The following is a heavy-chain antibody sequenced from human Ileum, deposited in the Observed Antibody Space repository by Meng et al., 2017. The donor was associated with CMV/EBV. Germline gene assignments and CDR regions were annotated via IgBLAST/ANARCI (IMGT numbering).Heavy chain of an antibody. V-gene: IGHV4-30-4*08. J-gene: IGHJ5*02. CDR1: GASISSGDYY. D-gene: IGHD6-13*01. CDR2: IFFSGNT. CDR3: ARFRIAALGNLFDP. Sequence: QVQLQESGPGLVNPSQTLSLRCTVSGASISSGDYYWSWIRQPPGKGLEWIGYIFFSGNTYYNPSLNNRVIISIDTPRNQFSLKVDSATAADTAVYYCARFRIAALGNLFDPWGHGTLVTVSS.